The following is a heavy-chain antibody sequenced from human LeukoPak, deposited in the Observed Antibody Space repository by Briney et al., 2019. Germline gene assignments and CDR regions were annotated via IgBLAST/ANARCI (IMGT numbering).Heavy chain of an antibody. CDR2: IKQDGSEK. CDR1: GFTFSSYW. D-gene: IGHD2-2*01. V-gene: IGHV3-7*01. Sequence: GGSLRLSCAASGFTFSSYWMSWVRQAPGKGLEWVANIKQDGSEKYYVDSVKGRFTISRDNAKNSLYLQMNSLRAEDTAVYYCARDQGYDAPNNAFDIWGQGTMVTVSS. J-gene: IGHJ3*02. CDR3: ARDQGYDAPNNAFDI.